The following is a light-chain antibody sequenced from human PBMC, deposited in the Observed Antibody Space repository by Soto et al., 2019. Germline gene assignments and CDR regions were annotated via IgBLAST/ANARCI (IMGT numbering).Light chain of an antibody. CDR2: AAS. CDR3: QQSYSTPRT. CDR1: QSISNY. V-gene: IGKV1-39*01. Sequence: DIQMTQSPSSLSASVGDRVTITCRASQSISNYLDWYQQKPGKAPKLLMFAASSLQSGVPTRFSGVGSGTDFTLTINSLQPDDFATYYCQQSYSTPRTFGQGTKVEIK. J-gene: IGKJ1*01.